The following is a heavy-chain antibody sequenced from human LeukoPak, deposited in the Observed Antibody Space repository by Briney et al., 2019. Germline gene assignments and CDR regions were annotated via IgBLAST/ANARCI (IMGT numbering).Heavy chain of an antibody. D-gene: IGHD3-9*01. V-gene: IGHV1-8*03. CDR3: ARGYTYYDILTGYSYYFDY. CDR1: GYTFTSYD. J-gene: IGHJ4*02. Sequence: ASVKVSCKASGYTFTSYDINWVRQAPGQGLEWMGWMNPNSGNTGYAQKFQGRVTITRNASISTAYMELSRLRSDDTAVYYCARGYTYYDILTGYSYYFDYWGQGTLVTVSS. CDR2: MNPNSGNT.